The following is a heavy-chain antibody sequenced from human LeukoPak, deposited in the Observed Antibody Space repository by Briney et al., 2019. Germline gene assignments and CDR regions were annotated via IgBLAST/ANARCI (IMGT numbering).Heavy chain of an antibody. D-gene: IGHD3-3*01. CDR2: IYYSGST. V-gene: IGHV4-59*01. CDR3: ASARFLEWLLFDY. CDR1: GGSINSYY. Sequence: SETLSLTCTVSGGSINSYYWSWIRQPPGKGLEWIGYIYYSGSTNYNPSLKSRVTISVDTSKNQFSLKLSSVTAADTAVYYCASARFLEWLLFDYWGQGTLVTVSS. J-gene: IGHJ4*02.